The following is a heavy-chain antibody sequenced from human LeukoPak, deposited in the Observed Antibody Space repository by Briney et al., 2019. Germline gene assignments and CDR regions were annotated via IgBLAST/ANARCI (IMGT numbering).Heavy chain of an antibody. CDR2: INPNSGGT. D-gene: IGHD7-27*01. J-gene: IGHJ3*02. CDR1: GYTFTSYD. V-gene: IGHV1-2*02. Sequence: ASVKVSCKASGYTFTSYDIHWVRQATGQGLEWMGWINPNSGGTNYAQKFQGRVTMTRDTSISTAYMELSRLRSDDTAVYYCARDVTGENAFDIWGQGTMVTVSS. CDR3: ARDVTGENAFDI.